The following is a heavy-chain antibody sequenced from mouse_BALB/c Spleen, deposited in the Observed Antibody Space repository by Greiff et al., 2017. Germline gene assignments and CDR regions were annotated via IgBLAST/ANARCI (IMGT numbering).Heavy chain of an antibody. V-gene: IGHV5-4*02. J-gene: IGHJ3*01. CDR2: ISDGGSYT. Sequence: EVQGVESGGGLVKPGGSLKLSCAASGFTFSDYYMYWVRQTPEKRLEWVATISDGGSYTYYPDSVKGRFTISRDNAKNNLYLQMSSLKSEDTAMYYCARVFYGNQAWFAYWGQGTLVTVSA. CDR3: ARVFYGNQAWFAY. D-gene: IGHD2-1*01. CDR1: GFTFSDYY.